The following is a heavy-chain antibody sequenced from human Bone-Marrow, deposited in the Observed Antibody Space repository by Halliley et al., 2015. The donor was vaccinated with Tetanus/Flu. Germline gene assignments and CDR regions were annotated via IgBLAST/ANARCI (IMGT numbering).Heavy chain of an antibody. J-gene: IGHJ3*01. CDR3: ARPEWELNAFNV. D-gene: IGHD1-26*01. CDR2: THPLDSDP. Sequence: RGGRGATHPLDSDPRYSPAFQGRVTISADKSKGTTYLQWTSLKASDTAMFYCARPEWELNAFNVWGQGTMVTVSS. V-gene: IGHV5-51*01.